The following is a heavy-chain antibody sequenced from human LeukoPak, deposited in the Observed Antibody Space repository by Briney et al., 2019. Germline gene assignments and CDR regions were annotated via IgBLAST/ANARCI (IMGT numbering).Heavy chain of an antibody. Sequence: SETLSLTCSVSGDSISYFYWSWIRQAAGKGLEWIGRTSSSGNTDYNASLKSRVTISLDTSRNQFSLKLNSVTAADTAVYYCAKSNGYGLVDIWGQGTMVTVSS. V-gene: IGHV4-4*07. CDR2: TSSSGNT. CDR1: GDSISYFY. D-gene: IGHD3-10*01. J-gene: IGHJ3*02. CDR3: AKSNGYGLVDI.